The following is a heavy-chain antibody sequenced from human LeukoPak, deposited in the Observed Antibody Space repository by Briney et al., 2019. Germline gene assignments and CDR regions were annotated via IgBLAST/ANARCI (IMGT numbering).Heavy chain of an antibody. CDR2: IIPIFGTA. Sequence: SVKVSCKASGGTFSSYAISWVRQAPGQGLERMGGIIPIFGTANYAQKFQGRVTITADKSTSTAYMELSSLRSEDTAVYYCARHLLDYDSSGYYFDYWGQGTLVTVSS. D-gene: IGHD3-22*01. CDR1: GGTFSSYA. V-gene: IGHV1-69*06. J-gene: IGHJ4*02. CDR3: ARHLLDYDSSGYYFDY.